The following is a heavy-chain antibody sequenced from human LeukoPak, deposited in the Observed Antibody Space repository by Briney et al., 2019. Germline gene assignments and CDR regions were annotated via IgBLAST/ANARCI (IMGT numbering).Heavy chain of an antibody. CDR1: GFTFSSYG. Sequence: GGSLTLSCAASGFTFSSYGMHWVRQAPGKGLDWVAFIRYDGNEKYYSDSVKGRFAISRDNSKNTLYLQMDSLRAEDTAVYYCARESYCGGDCYPKRGYYIDVWGKGTTVIVSS. CDR3: ARESYCGGDCYPKRGYYIDV. J-gene: IGHJ6*03. CDR2: IRYDGNEK. V-gene: IGHV3-30*02. D-gene: IGHD2-21*02.